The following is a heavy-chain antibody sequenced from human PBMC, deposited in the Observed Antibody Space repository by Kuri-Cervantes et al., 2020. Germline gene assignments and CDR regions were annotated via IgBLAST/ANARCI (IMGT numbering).Heavy chain of an antibody. J-gene: IGHJ5*02. CDR3: ARLSAAAGTLGWFDP. V-gene: IGHV4-30-4*01. CDR1: GGSMISGDYY. Sequence: LRLSCTVSGGSMISGDYYWSWIRQTPGKGLEWIGFIYYNGITYYNPSLKSRVTISVDTSKNQFSLKLSSVTAADTAVYYCARLSAAAGTLGWFDPWGQGTLVTVSS. D-gene: IGHD6-13*01. CDR2: IYYNGIT.